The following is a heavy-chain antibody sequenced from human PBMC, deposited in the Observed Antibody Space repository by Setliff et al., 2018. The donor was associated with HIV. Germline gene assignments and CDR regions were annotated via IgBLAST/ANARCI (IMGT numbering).Heavy chain of an antibody. V-gene: IGHV3-73*01. J-gene: IGHJ5*02. CDR3: LLPCTSGWHNWADP. CDR2: IRSKADKYAT. CDR1: GFTFSGAE. Sequence: LRLSCAASGFTFSGAEIHWVRQAAGKGLEWVGRIRSKADKYATDYGASAKGRFIISRDDSKKTAYLQMNTLRAEDTAMYYCLLPCTSGWHNWADPWGQGTLVTVSS. D-gene: IGHD6-19*01.